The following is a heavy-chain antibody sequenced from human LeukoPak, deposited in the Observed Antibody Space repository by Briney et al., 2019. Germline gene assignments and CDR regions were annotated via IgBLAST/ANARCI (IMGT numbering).Heavy chain of an antibody. Sequence: PGRSLRLSCAASGFTFTTYVMHWVRQAPGKGLEWVALIWHDGSNKYYGDSVKDRFTISRDNSKNPLYLQMDSLRAEDTAVYYCARDRGYTYGHPLDYWGQGALVTVSS. V-gene: IGHV3-33*01. CDR1: GFTFTTYV. J-gene: IGHJ4*02. D-gene: IGHD5-18*01. CDR3: ARDRGYTYGHPLDY. CDR2: IWHDGSNK.